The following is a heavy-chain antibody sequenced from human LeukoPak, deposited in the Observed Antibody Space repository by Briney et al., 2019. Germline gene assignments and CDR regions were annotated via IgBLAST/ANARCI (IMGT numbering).Heavy chain of an antibody. CDR1: GGSIIGFF. J-gene: IGHJ4*02. CDR3: RVATPDVSSPLDF. D-gene: IGHD6-19*01. V-gene: IGHV4-4*07. CDR2: IFSRGGA. Sequence: SETLSLTCAVSGGSIIGFFWTWIRQPAGEGLKYIGRIFSRGGANYNPSLQSRVAMSVDTSQNLFPLKLTSVTAADTAVYCARVATPDVSSPLDFWGQGILVTVSS.